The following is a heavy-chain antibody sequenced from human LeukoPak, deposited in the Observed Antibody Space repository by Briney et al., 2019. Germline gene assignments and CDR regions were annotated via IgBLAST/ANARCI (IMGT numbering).Heavy chain of an antibody. V-gene: IGHV3-23*01. J-gene: IGHJ4*02. CDR2: ISGGGDAT. CDR1: GFTFSSSA. Sequence: GGSLRLSCIASGFTFSSSAMSWVRQAPGKGLEWVSTISGGGDATYYADSVKGRFTISRDNSKNTPYLQMNSLRVEDTAVYYCARDSSMLRGPLVIYYFDFWGQGTLVTVSS. D-gene: IGHD3-10*01. CDR3: ARDSSMLRGPLVIYYFDF.